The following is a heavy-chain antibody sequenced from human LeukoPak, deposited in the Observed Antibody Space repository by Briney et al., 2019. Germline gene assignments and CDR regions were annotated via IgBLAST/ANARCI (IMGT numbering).Heavy chain of an antibody. CDR1: GFTFSSYG. J-gene: IGHJ6*03. Sequence: PGGSLRLSCAASGFTFSSYGMHSVRQPPGKGLEWVAFIRYDGSNKYYADSVKGRFTISRDNSKNTLYLQMNSLRAEDTAVYYCAKDPLGTIFGVVILGDYMDVWGKGTTVTVSS. CDR2: IRYDGSNK. CDR3: AKDPLGTIFGVVILGDYMDV. V-gene: IGHV3-30*02. D-gene: IGHD3-3*01.